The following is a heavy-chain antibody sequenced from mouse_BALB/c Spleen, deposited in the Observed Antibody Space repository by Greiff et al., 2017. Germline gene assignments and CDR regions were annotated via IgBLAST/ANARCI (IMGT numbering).Heavy chain of an antibody. CDR1: GDSITSGY. CDR3: ARRGYGSSNWYFDV. Sequence: EVKLMESGPSLVKPSQTLSLTCSVTGDSITSGYWNWIRKFPGNKLEYMGYISYSGSTYYNPSLKSRISITRDTSKNQYYLQLNSVTTEDTATYYCARRGYGSSNWYFDVWGAGTTVTVSS. D-gene: IGHD1-1*01. V-gene: IGHV3-8*02. CDR2: ISYSGST. J-gene: IGHJ1*01.